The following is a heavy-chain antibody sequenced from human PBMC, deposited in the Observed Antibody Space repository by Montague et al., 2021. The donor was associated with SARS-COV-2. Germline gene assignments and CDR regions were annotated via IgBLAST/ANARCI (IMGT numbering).Heavy chain of an antibody. D-gene: IGHD3-10*01. J-gene: IGHJ4*02. CDR3: AHRGMIRGLIFDY. CDR1: GFSLRSDDEG. Sequence: VKPTQTLTLTCTFSGFSLRSDDEGVAWIRQSPGQALEWLAVIYWNGDKRYSPSLQRRLTITKDTSENQVVLTMTNMDPVDTATYYCAHRGMIRGLIFDYWGQGTLVTDSS. CDR2: IYWNGDK. V-gene: IGHV2-5*01.